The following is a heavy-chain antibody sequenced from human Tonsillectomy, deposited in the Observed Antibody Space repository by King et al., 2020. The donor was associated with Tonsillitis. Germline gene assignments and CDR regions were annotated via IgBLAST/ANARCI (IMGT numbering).Heavy chain of an antibody. J-gene: IGHJ4*02. D-gene: IGHD3-16*01. CDR3: ARDLGIMTTFGGVKGFDY. V-gene: IGHV3-33*08. CDR2: IWYDGSNK. CDR1: GFTFSSYG. Sequence: VQLVESGGGVVQPGRSLRLSCAASGFTFSSYGMHWVRQAPGKGLEWVAVIWYDGSNKYYADSVKGRFTISRDNSKNTLYLQMNSLRAEDTAVYYCARDLGIMTTFGGVKGFDYWGQGTLVTVSS.